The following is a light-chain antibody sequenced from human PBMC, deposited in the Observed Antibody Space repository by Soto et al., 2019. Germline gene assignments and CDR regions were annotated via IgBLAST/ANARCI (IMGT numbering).Light chain of an antibody. CDR2: WAS. CDR1: QSVLYSGNNKNY. Sequence: DIVMTQSPESLAVSLGERATINCKSSQSVLYSGNNKNYLNWYQQKPGHPPKSLISWASTRESGVPDRFSGSGSRTEFTLTISSLQAEDVALYYCQQYYSSPYTFGQGTKLEI. V-gene: IGKV4-1*01. J-gene: IGKJ2*01. CDR3: QQYYSSPYT.